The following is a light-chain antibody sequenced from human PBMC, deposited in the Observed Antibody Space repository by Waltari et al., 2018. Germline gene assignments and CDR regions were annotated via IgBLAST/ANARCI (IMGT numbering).Light chain of an antibody. Sequence: AIQMTQSPSSLSASVGARVNITCRAREDIRNDLGRYQQKPWKAPRLLIFASSTLQSWVPSRFSDSGSGTDFTLTISSLQPEDFATYFCLQDYIFPLTFGGGTTVEI. V-gene: IGKV1-6*01. CDR1: EDIRND. J-gene: IGKJ4*01. CDR2: ASS. CDR3: LQDYIFPLT.